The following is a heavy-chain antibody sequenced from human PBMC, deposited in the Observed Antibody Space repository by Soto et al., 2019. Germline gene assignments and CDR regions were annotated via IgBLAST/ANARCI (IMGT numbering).Heavy chain of an antibody. J-gene: IGHJ4*02. CDR3: ARSIYNWNDPFDY. V-gene: IGHV3-7*01. CDR1: GFTFSSYW. D-gene: IGHD1-20*01. Sequence: GGSLRLSCAASGFTFSSYWMSWVRQAPGKGLEWVANIKQDGSEKYYVDSVKGRFTISRDNAKNSLYLQMNSLRAEDTAVYYCARSIYNWNDPFDYWGQGTLVTGS. CDR2: IKQDGSEK.